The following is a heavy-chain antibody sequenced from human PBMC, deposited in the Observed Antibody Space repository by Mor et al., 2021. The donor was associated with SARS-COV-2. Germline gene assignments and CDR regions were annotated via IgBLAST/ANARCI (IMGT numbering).Heavy chain of an antibody. J-gene: IGHJ4*01. CDR1: SSYG. Sequence: SSYGMHWVRQAPGKGLEWVAVIWYDGSNKYYADSVKGRFTISRDYSKNTLYLQMNSLRAEDTAVYYCARVPGVGATYYFDYWG. D-gene: IGHD1-26*01. CDR3: ARVPGVGATYYFDY. V-gene: IGHV3-33*01. CDR2: IWYDGSNK.